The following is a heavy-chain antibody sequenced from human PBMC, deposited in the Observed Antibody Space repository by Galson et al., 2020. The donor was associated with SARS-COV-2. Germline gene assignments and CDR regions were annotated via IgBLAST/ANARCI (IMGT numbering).Heavy chain of an antibody. CDR1: GGSISSGGYY. Sequence: SQTLSLTCTVSGGSISSGGYYWSWIRQHPGKGLEWIGYIYYSGSTYYNPSLKSRVTISVDTSKNQFSLKLSSVTAADTAVYYCARGIVYYYDSSGQWRYFDLWGRGTLVTISS. D-gene: IGHD3-22*01. CDR3: ARGIVYYYDSSGQWRYFDL. J-gene: IGHJ2*01. V-gene: IGHV4-31*03. CDR2: IYYSGST.